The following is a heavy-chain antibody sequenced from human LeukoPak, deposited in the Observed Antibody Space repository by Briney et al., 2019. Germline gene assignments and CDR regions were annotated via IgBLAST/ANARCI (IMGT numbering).Heavy chain of an antibody. Sequence: ASVKVSCKASGYTFTSYYMHWVRQAPGQGLEWMGWINPNSGGTNYAQKFQGRVTMTRDTSISTAYMELSRLRSDDTAVYYCARGYDFWSGYTPASGFDYWGQGTLVTVSS. CDR2: INPNSGGT. J-gene: IGHJ4*02. V-gene: IGHV1-2*02. D-gene: IGHD3-3*01. CDR1: GYTFTSYY. CDR3: ARGYDFWSGYTPASGFDY.